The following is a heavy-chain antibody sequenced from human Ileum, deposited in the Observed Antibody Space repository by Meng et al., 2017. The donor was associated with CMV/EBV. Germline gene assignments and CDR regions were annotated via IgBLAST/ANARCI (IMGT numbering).Heavy chain of an antibody. CDR3: TTDSYDSSGFYYYGGDY. Sequence: FSNAWMSWIRQAPGKGLEWVGRIKSKTDGGTPDYPVPVRGRFTISRDDSKSTLYLQMKSLRTEDTAIYYCTTDSYDSSGFYYYGGDYWGQGALVTVSS. CDR1: FSNAW. J-gene: IGHJ4*02. CDR2: IKSKTDGGTP. V-gene: IGHV3-15*01. D-gene: IGHD3-22*01.